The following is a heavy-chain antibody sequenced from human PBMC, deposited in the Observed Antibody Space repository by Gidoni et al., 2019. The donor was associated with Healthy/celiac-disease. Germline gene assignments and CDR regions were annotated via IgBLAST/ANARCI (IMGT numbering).Heavy chain of an antibody. CDR3: ARGYCSGGSCYPGRYYFDY. CDR2: INHSGST. J-gene: IGHJ4*02. D-gene: IGHD2-15*01. Sequence: QVQLQQWGAGLLKPSETLSLTCAVDGGSFSGYYWSWIRQLPGKGLEWIGEINHSGSTNYNPSLKSRVTISVDTSKNQFSLKLSSGTAADTAVYYCARGYCSGGSCYPGRYYFDYWGQGTLVTVSS. V-gene: IGHV4-34*01. CDR1: GGSFSGYY.